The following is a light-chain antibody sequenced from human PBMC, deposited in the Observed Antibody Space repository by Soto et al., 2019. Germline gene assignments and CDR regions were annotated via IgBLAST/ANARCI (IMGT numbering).Light chain of an antibody. CDR3: LQDYNYPWT. Sequence: AIQMTQSPSSLSASVGDRVTITCRASQGIRNDLGWYQQKPGRTPKLLIYAASSLQSGVPSRFSGSGSGTDFTLTISSLQPEDFATYYCLQDYNYPWTFGQGTKVEIK. J-gene: IGKJ1*01. CDR2: AAS. V-gene: IGKV1-6*01. CDR1: QGIRND.